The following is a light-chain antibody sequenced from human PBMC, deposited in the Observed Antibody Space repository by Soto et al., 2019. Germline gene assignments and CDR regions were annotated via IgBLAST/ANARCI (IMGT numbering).Light chain of an antibody. CDR1: QSISSW. CDR3: QEYKSYSWT. CDR2: DAS. Sequence: IQMTQSPSTLSASVGDRVTITCRATQSISSWLGWYQQKPGKAPKLLIYDASSLESGVPSGVSGSGSGTEFTLKIDSLQPDDFATYCCQEYKSYSWTFGQGTKVDIK. V-gene: IGKV1-5*01. J-gene: IGKJ1*01.